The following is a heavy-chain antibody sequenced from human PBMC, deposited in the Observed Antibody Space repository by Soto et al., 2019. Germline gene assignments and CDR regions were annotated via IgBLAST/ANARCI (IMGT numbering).Heavy chain of an antibody. CDR2: ISHDGNNT. Sequence: QVQLVDSGGGVVQPGGSLRLSCAASGFTFSSYAMYWVRQAPGKGLEWMAFISHDGNNTYYADSVKGRFSISRDNSKNTLYLQMNSLRTEDTAMFYCASPRYYYASTTYSDGQPADYWGLGTLVTVSS. V-gene: IGHV3-30-3*01. CDR3: ASPRYYYASTTYSDGQPADY. D-gene: IGHD3-22*01. CDR1: GFTFSSYA. J-gene: IGHJ4*02.